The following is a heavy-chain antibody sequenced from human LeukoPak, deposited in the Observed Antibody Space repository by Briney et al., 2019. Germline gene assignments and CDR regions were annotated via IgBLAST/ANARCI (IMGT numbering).Heavy chain of an antibody. J-gene: IGHJ4*02. V-gene: IGHV1-8*03. CDR1: GYTFTSYD. D-gene: IGHD3-9*01. CDR2: MNPNSGNT. Sequence: GASVKVSCKASGYTFTSYDINWVRQATGQGLEWMGWMNPNSGNTGYAQKFQGRVTITRNTSISTAYMELSSLRSEDTAVYYCARDNGRYDILTGYLAGRWGIDYWGQGTLVTVSS. CDR3: ARDNGRYDILTGYLAGRWGIDY.